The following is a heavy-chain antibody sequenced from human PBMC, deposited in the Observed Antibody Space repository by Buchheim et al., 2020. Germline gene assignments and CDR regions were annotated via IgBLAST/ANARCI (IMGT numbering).Heavy chain of an antibody. CDR2: IRSITYGGTT. Sequence: EVQLVESGGGLVQPGRSLRLSCVGSGFTFGDFAMSWFRQAPGKGLEWVGLIRSITYGGTTEYAPSVNGRFTISRDDSTHIPFLQMNSLKAEDTAVYYCSRRLGFDYWGQGTL. CDR1: GFTFGDFA. CDR3: SRRLGFDY. V-gene: IGHV3-49*03. J-gene: IGHJ4*02. D-gene: IGHD3-9*01.